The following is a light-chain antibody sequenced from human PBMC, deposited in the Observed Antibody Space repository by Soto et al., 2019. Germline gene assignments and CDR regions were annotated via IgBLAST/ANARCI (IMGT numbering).Light chain of an antibody. V-gene: IGLV2-14*02. J-gene: IGLJ1*01. CDR2: EVS. CDR1: SSDVGTYNL. Sequence: QSALAQPASVSGSPEQSVTISCTGTSSDVGTYNLVSWYQQHPGKAPKLIIYEVSNRPSGVSNRFSGSKSGNTASLTISGLQAEDEADYYCSSYTSSSILYVFGTGTKVTVL. CDR3: SSYTSSSILYV.